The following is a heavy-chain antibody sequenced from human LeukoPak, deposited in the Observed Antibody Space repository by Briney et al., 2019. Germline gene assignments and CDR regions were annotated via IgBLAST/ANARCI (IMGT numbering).Heavy chain of an antibody. CDR3: AGGYCSGGSCSVLDY. D-gene: IGHD2-15*01. J-gene: IGHJ4*02. CDR2: TYYRSKWYN. V-gene: IGHV6-1*01. CDR1: GDSVSSNSAA. Sequence: SQTLSLTSAISGDSVSSNSAAWNWIRQSPSRGLEWLGRTYYRSKWYNDYAVSVKSRITINPDTSKNQFSLQLNSVTPEDTAVYYCAGGYCSGGSCSVLDYWGQGTLVTVSS.